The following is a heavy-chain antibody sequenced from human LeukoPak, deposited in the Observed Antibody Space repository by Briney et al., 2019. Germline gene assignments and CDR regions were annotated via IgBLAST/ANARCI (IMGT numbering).Heavy chain of an antibody. CDR1: GFTFSSYA. CDR2: IGGGGEST. CDR3: AKVLSGSQDY. Sequence: GGSLRLSCAASGFTFSSYAMHWVRQAPGKGLEWVSTIGGGGESTYYADSVKGRFTISRDNSKNTVYLQMNSLRAEDTAVYYCAKVLSGSQDYWGQGTLVTVFS. D-gene: IGHD1-26*01. J-gene: IGHJ4*02. V-gene: IGHV3-23*01.